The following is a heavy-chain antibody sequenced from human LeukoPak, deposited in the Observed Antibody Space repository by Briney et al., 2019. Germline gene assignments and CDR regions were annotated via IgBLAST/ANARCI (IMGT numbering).Heavy chain of an antibody. CDR1: GYTFTNYG. Sequence: ASVKVSCKASGYTFTNYGISWVRQAPGQGLEWMGWISAYNGNTNYAQKVQDRVTMTTDTSTSTGYMELRSLRSDDTAVYYCARGRDGYNPTADYWGQETLVTVSS. V-gene: IGHV1-18*01. CDR2: ISAYNGNT. CDR3: ARGRDGYNPTADY. D-gene: IGHD5-24*01. J-gene: IGHJ4*02.